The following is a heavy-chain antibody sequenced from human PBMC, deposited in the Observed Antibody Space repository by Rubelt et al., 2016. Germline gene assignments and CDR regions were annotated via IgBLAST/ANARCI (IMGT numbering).Heavy chain of an antibody. CDR3: ARDGIAVAGIFDY. CDR1: GFTVSSNY. Sequence: GGGLVQPGGSLRLSCAASGFTVSSNYMSWVRQAPGKGLEWVSSISSSSSYIYYADSVKGRFTISRDNAKNSLYLQMNSLRDEDTAVYYCARDGIAVAGIFDYWGQGTLVTVSS. V-gene: IGHV3-21*01. CDR2: ISSSSSYI. D-gene: IGHD6-19*01. J-gene: IGHJ4*02.